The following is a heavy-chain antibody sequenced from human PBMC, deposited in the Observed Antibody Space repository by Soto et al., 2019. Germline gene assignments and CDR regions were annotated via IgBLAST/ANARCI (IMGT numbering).Heavy chain of an antibody. J-gene: IGHJ6*02. Sequence: SETLSLTCAVYGGSFSGYYWSWIRQPPGKGLEWIGEINHSGSTNYNPSLKSRVTISVDTSKNQFSLKLSSVTAADTAVYYCARVPIENWNDVYYYYYYGMDVWGQGTTVTVSS. CDR1: GGSFSGYY. D-gene: IGHD1-1*01. CDR2: INHSGST. CDR3: ARVPIENWNDVYYYYYYGMDV. V-gene: IGHV4-34*01.